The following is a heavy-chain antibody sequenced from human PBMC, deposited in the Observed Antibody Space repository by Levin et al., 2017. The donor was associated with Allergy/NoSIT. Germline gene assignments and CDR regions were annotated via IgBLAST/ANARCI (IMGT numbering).Heavy chain of an antibody. J-gene: IGHJ6*02. CDR3: ARDRYCSGGSCYIYYYYGMDV. Sequence: GGSLRLSCAASGFTFSSYAMHWVRQAPGKGLEWVAVISYDGSNKYYADSVKGRFTISRDNSKNTLYLQMNSLRAEDTAVYYCARDRYCSGGSCYIYYYYGMDVWGQGTTVTVSS. D-gene: IGHD2-15*01. CDR2: ISYDGSNK. V-gene: IGHV3-30*04. CDR1: GFTFSSYA.